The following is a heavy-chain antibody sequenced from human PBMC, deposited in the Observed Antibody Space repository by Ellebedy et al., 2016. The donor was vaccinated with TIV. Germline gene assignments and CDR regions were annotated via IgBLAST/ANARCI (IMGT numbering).Heavy chain of an antibody. D-gene: IGHD1-26*01. CDR3: ARAVDSGRDMDV. V-gene: IGHV3-21*01. CDR1: GFTFYRFT. Sequence: GESLKISXAASGFTFYRFTMNWVRQAPGKGLEWVSSISGSRSRIFYADSVKDRFTISRDNSKNTLYLQMNSLRVEDTAVYYCARAVDSGRDMDVWGQGTTVTVSS. CDR2: ISGSRSRI. J-gene: IGHJ6*02.